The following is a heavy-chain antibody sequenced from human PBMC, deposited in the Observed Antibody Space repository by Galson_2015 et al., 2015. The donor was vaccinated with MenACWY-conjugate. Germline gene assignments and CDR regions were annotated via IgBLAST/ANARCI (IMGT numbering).Heavy chain of an antibody. CDR1: GYSFTPYW. CDR2: ISPGDSNT. CDR3: ARHPPGGRGMDV. Sequence: QSGAEVKKPEESLKISCKTTGYSFTPYWIAWVRQMPGTGLEWMGLISPGDSNTRYSPSFQGQVTISADKSISTAYLQWSSLKASDTAMYYCARHPPGGRGMDVWGQGTTVTVSS. V-gene: IGHV5-51*01. D-gene: IGHD1-26*01. J-gene: IGHJ6*02.